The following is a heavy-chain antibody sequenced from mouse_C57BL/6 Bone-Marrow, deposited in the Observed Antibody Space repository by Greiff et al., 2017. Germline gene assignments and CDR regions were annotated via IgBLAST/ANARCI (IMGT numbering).Heavy chain of an antibody. CDR1: GFTFSSYG. Sequence: EVQRVESGGDLVKPGGSLKLSCAASGFTFSSYGMSWVRQTPDKRLEWVATISSGGSYTYYPDSVKGRFTISRDNAKNTLYLQMSSLKSEDTAMYYCARHDGYFWHFDVWGTGTTVTVSS. V-gene: IGHV5-6*01. J-gene: IGHJ1*03. D-gene: IGHD2-3*01. CDR3: ARHDGYFWHFDV. CDR2: ISSGGSYT.